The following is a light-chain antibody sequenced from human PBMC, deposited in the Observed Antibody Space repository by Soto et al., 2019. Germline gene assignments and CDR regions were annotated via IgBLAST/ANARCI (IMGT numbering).Light chain of an antibody. CDR1: QSISTY. Sequence: DIQMTQSPSSLPASVGDRVTLTCRASQSISTYLKCYQQKPGKDPKLVIYAASKLQSGVPSSLMGSVCGIDFTLTISSLQTADFATYYWQQSYTIPYTFGQGTKLEIK. J-gene: IGKJ2*01. CDR3: QQSYTIPYT. CDR2: AAS. V-gene: IGKV1-39*01.